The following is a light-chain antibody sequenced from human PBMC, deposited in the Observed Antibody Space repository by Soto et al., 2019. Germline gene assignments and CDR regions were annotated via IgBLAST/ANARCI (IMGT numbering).Light chain of an antibody. J-gene: IGKJ3*01. V-gene: IGKV1-39*01. CDR1: QSISSY. Sequence: DIQMTQSPSSLSASVGDRVTITCRASQSISSYLNWYQQNPGKAPKLLIYAASRLQSGVPLRFSGSGSGTDFTLTISSLRPEDFATYYCQQSYNTPFTFGPGTKVDIK. CDR3: QQSYNTPFT. CDR2: AAS.